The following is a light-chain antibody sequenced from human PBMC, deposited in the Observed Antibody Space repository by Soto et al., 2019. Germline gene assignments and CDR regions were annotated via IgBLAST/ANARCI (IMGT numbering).Light chain of an antibody. CDR2: EVS. CDR3: SSYTSSSTRV. CDR1: SSDVGGYIY. Sequence: QSALTQPASVSGSPGPSITISCTGTSSDVGGYIYVSWYQQHPGKAPKLMIYEVSNRPSGVSNRFSGSKSGNTASLTISGLQAEDEADYYCSSYTSSSTRVFGGGTKVTVL. V-gene: IGLV2-14*01. J-gene: IGLJ3*02.